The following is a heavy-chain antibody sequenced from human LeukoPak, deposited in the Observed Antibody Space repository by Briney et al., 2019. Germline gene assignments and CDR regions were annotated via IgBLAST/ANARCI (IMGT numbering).Heavy chain of an antibody. J-gene: IGHJ4*02. D-gene: IGHD1-26*01. Sequence: PSETLSLTCTVSGGSISSSSYYWGWIRQPPGKGLEWIGNIYYSGSTYYNPSLKSRVTISLDTSKNQFSLKLSSVTAADTAVYFCARDNVVDATSGIDYWGQGTLVTVSS. CDR2: IYYSGST. V-gene: IGHV4-39*07. CDR3: ARDNVVDATSGIDY. CDR1: GGSISSSSYY.